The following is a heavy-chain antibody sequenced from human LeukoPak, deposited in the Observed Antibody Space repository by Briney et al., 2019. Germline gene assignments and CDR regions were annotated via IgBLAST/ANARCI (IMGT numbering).Heavy chain of an antibody. CDR3: AKNLAYYFDSMCMDV. J-gene: IGHJ6*02. V-gene: IGHV3-30*02. Sequence: PGGSLRLSCAASGFTFISYGMHWVRQAPGKGLEWVAFIRYDGSNKYYADSVQGRFTISRDNSKNTLYLQMNSLRAEDTALYYCAKNLAYYFDSMCMDVWGQGTTVTVSS. CDR1: GFTFISYG. CDR2: IRYDGSNK. D-gene: IGHD3-22*01.